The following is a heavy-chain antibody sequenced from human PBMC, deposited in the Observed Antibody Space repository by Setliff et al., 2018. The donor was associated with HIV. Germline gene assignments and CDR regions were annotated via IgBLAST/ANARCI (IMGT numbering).Heavy chain of an antibody. CDR1: GYTFTSYG. Sequence: ASVKVSCKASGYTFTSYGISWVRQAPGQGLEWMGWISAYNGNTNYAQKLQGRVTMTTDTSTSTAYMELRSLRSDDTAVYYCARVEITMVRGVINGGWFDPWGQGTLVTSPQ. D-gene: IGHD3-10*01. CDR2: ISAYNGNT. V-gene: IGHV1-18*01. CDR3: ARVEITMVRGVINGGWFDP. J-gene: IGHJ5*02.